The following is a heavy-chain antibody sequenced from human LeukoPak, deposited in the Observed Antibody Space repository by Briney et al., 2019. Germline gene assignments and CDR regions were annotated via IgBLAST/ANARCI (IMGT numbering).Heavy chain of an antibody. Sequence: PETLSLTCAVYGGSLTAFYWSWVRHLPGKGLGWIGEIIHRGSTNLHPSLKNRVTSSGATSKKQYSPKLRSVAAADTPVYYCARVHIAAVGNYFAYWSQGTLVTVS. CDR1: GGSLTAFY. CDR2: IIHRGST. V-gene: IGHV4-34*12. D-gene: IGHD6-13*01. J-gene: IGHJ4*02. CDR3: ARVHIAAVGNYFAY.